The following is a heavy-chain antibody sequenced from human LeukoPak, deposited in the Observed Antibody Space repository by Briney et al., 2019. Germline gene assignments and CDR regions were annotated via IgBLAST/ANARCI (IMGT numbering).Heavy chain of an antibody. CDR1: GGTFSGYS. J-gene: IGHJ4*02. Sequence: PGGSLRLSCAASGGTFSGYSMSWVRQAPGKGLEWVSSISSSSSYIYYADSVKGRFTISRDNAKNSLYLQMNSLRAEDTAVYYCARLVFGELFVGRDWGQGTLVTVSS. V-gene: IGHV3-21*01. CDR2: ISSSSSYI. CDR3: ARLVFGELFVGRD. D-gene: IGHD3-10*02.